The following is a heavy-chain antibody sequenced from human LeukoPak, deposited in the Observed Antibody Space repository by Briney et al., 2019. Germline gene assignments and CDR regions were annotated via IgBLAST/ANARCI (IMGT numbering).Heavy chain of an antibody. D-gene: IGHD6-25*01. CDR2: INQDGSEK. Sequence: GGSLRLSCAASGFIFSSYWMSWVRQAPGKGLEWVANINQDGSEKYYVDSVKGRFTISRDNAKNSLYLQMNSLRAEDTAVYYCAKAAGDAFDIWGQGTMVTVSS. V-gene: IGHV3-7*01. CDR1: GFIFSSYW. CDR3: AKAAGDAFDI. J-gene: IGHJ3*02.